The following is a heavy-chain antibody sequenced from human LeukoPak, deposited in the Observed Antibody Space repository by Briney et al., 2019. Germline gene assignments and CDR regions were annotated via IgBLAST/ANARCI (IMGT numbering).Heavy chain of an antibody. V-gene: IGHV1-69*04. D-gene: IGHD3-16*01. CDR3: ARELRSDRRWGY. CDR2: IIPILGIA. Sequence: SAKVSCKASGGTFSSYAISWVRQAPGQGLEWMGRIIPILGIANYAQKFQGRVTITADKSTSTAYMELSSLRSEDTAVYYCARELRSDRRWGYWGQGTLVTVSS. J-gene: IGHJ4*02. CDR1: GGTFSSYA.